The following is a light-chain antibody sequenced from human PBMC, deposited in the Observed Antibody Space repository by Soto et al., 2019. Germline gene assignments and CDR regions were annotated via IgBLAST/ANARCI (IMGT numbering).Light chain of an antibody. J-gene: IGLJ2*01. CDR3: ASCDDSLSAVL. Sequence: QSVLTQPPSASGTPGQRVTISCSGSSSNIGSNVVNWYQQLPGTAPKLPIYSNNQRPSGVPDRFSGSKSGTSASLAISGLQSEDETDYYCASCDDSLSAVLFGGGTKLTVL. V-gene: IGLV1-44*01. CDR1: SSNIGSNV. CDR2: SNN.